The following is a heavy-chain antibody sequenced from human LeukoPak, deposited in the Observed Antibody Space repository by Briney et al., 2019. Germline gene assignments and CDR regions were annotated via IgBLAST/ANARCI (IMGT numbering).Heavy chain of an antibody. CDR1: GVSISSSNSY. Sequence: SETLSLTCTVSGVSISSSNSYWGWIRQPPGKGLEWIGSIYYSGNTYYNASLQSRVTISIDTSKNQFSLRLNSVTAADTAMYYCAKSGGYGPIDYWGQGTRVTVSS. D-gene: IGHD1-26*01. J-gene: IGHJ4*02. CDR3: AKSGGYGPIDY. V-gene: IGHV4-39*01. CDR2: IYYSGNT.